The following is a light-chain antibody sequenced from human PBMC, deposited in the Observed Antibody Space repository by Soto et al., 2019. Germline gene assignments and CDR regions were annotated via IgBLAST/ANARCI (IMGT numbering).Light chain of an antibody. CDR1: QSITIW. CDR2: DAS. V-gene: IGKV1-5*01. Sequence: DIQMTQSPSTLSASVGDSVTITCRASQSITIWLAWYQQKPGKAPKLLIYDASSLEGGVPSRFSGSGSGTEFTLTISGLQPDDFAPYYCQQYNSFSWTLGQGTKVDIK. J-gene: IGKJ1*01. CDR3: QQYNSFSWT.